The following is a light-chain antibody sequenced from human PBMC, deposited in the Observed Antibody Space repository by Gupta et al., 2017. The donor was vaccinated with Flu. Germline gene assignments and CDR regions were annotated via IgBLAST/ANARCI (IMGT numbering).Light chain of an antibody. CDR2: DAS. V-gene: IGKV3-11*01. CDR3: QRRSNWPRAYT. J-gene: IGKJ2*01. Sequence: EIVLTQSPATLSLSPGERATISCRASQSVSSYLAWYQQQPGQAPRPIIYDASNSATGIPARFSGSGSGTDFTLTISSLEPEDFAVYYCQRRSNWPRAYTFGQGTKLEIK. CDR1: QSVSSY.